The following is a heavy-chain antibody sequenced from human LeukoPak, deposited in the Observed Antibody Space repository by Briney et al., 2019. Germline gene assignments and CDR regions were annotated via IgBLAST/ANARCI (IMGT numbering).Heavy chain of an antibody. V-gene: IGHV4-59*01. CDR1: GGSISSYY. D-gene: IGHD2-2*01. J-gene: IGHJ3*02. Sequence: WETLSLTCTVSGGSISSYYWSWIRQPAGKGLEWIGYIYYSGSTNYNPSLKSRVTISVDTSKNQFSLKLSSVTAADTAVYYCARCTRYTDAFDIWGQGTMVTVSS. CDR3: ARCTRYTDAFDI. CDR2: IYYSGST.